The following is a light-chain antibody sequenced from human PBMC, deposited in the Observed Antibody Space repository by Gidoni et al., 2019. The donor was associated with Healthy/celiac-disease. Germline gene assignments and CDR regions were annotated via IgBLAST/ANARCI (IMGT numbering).Light chain of an antibody. V-gene: IGKV4-1*01. Sequence: DIVMTQSPDSLSVSLGERATINCKSSQSVLYSSNNKNYLAWYQQKPGQPPKLLIYWASTRESGVPDRFSGSGSGTDFTLNISSLQAEDVAVYYCQQYYSTYTFGQXTKLEIK. CDR2: WAS. J-gene: IGKJ2*01. CDR3: QQYYSTYT. CDR1: QSVLYSSNNKNY.